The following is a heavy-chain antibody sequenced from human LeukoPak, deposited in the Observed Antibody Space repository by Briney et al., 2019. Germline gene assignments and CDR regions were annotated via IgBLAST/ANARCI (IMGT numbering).Heavy chain of an antibody. Sequence: SGTLSLTCAVSGGSISSHKWWSWVRQPPGEGLEWIGEIHYSGSTNYNPSLKSRVTISVDKAKNQFSLKLSSVTAADTAVYYCAKRDYYDSTGYFSFWGQGTLVTVSS. CDR2: IHYSGST. CDR3: AKRDYYDSTGYFSF. D-gene: IGHD3-22*01. CDR1: GGSISSHKW. V-gene: IGHV4-4*02. J-gene: IGHJ4*02.